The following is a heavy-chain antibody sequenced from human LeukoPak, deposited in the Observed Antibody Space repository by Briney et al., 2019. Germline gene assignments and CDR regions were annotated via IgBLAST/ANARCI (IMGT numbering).Heavy chain of an antibody. J-gene: IGHJ3*02. CDR3: VLKWELDAFDI. Sequence: GASVKVSCKASGYTFIGYYIHWVRQAPGQGLEWMGWIYPNSGGTNYAQKFQGRVTMTRDTSISTAYMELSRLRSDDTAVYYCVLKWELDAFDIWGQGTMVTVSS. D-gene: IGHD1-26*01. CDR2: IYPNSGGT. V-gene: IGHV1-2*02. CDR1: GYTFIGYY.